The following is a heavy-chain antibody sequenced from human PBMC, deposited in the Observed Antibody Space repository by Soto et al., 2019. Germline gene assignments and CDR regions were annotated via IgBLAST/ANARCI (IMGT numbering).Heavy chain of an antibody. V-gene: IGHV4-39*01. CDR3: ARGWGRIFDY. CDR2: IYYSGST. D-gene: IGHD7-27*01. Sequence: KPSETLSLTCTVSGGSISSSSYYWGWIRQPPGKGLEWIGSIYYSGSTYYNPSLKSRVTISVDTSKNQFSLKLSSVTAADTAVYYCARGWGRIFDYWGQGTLVTVSS. CDR1: GGSISSSSYY. J-gene: IGHJ4*02.